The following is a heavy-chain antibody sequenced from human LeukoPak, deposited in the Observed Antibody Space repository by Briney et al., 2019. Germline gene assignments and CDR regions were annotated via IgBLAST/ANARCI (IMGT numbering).Heavy chain of an antibody. D-gene: IGHD6-13*01. CDR2: ISAYNGNT. Sequence: GASVKVSCKASGYTFTSYGISWVRQAPGQGLEWMGWISAYNGNTNYAQKLQGRVTMTTDTSTSTAYMELRSLRSDDTAVYYCARDLNCIAAADTVGRRCWFDPWGQGTLVTVSS. J-gene: IGHJ5*02. V-gene: IGHV1-18*01. CDR3: ARDLNCIAAADTVGRRCWFDP. CDR1: GYTFTSYG.